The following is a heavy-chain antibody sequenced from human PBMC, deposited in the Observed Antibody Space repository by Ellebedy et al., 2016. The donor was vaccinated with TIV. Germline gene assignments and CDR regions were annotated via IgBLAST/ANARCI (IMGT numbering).Heavy chain of an antibody. CDR3: AKAAGRRYGDYVSWYFDL. CDR1: GFIFSSYA. J-gene: IGHJ2*01. D-gene: IGHD4-17*01. Sequence: GGSLRLXXAASGFIFSSYAMSWVRQAPGKGLEWVSAISGSGGSTYYADSVKGRFTISRDNSKNTLYLQMNSLRAEDTAVYYCAKAAGRRYGDYVSWYFDLWGRGTLVTVSS. CDR2: ISGSGGST. V-gene: IGHV3-23*01.